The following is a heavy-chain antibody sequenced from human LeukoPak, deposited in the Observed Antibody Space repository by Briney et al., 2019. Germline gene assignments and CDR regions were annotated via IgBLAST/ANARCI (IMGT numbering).Heavy chain of an antibody. CDR2: ISSSSSTI. D-gene: IGHD6-19*01. J-gene: IGHJ2*01. Sequence: GGSLRLSCAASGFTFSSYSMNWVRQAPGKGLEWVSYISSSSSTIYYADSVKGRFTISRDNAKNSLYLQMNSLRAEDTAVYYCARVPGSSGWYWYFDLWGRGTLVTVSS. CDR1: GFTFSSYS. V-gene: IGHV3-48*04. CDR3: ARVPGSSGWYWYFDL.